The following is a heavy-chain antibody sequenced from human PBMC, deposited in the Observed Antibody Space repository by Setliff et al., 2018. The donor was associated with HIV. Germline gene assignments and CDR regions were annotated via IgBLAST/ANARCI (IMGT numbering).Heavy chain of an antibody. V-gene: IGHV4-61*09. Sequence: SETLSLTCTVSGVSISSGSYYWTCIRQPAGKGLEWIGHIYTSGSGNYDPSLKSRVTISVDTSKNQFSLRLTSVTAADTAVYYCASVRRGNNYTPPDHRFDPWGQGTLVTVSS. CDR2: IYTSGSG. J-gene: IGHJ5*02. D-gene: IGHD5-18*01. CDR3: ASVRRGNNYTPPDHRFDP. CDR1: GVSISSGSYY.